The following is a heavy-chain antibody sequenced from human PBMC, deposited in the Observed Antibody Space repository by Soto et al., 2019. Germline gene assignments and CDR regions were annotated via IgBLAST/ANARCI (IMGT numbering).Heavy chain of an antibody. D-gene: IGHD3-10*01. Sequence: VQVVQSGAEVKKPGSSVKVSCKASGGTFSSFAFTRVRQAPGQGLEWMGGVIPLFGPPTYSQNFQGRVTITAVASTGTVYMELSSLTSDDTALYFCATDLVGSAGPYYFAWWGQGTLVTVSS. CDR3: ATDLVGSAGPYYFAW. J-gene: IGHJ4*02. CDR2: VIPLFGPP. V-gene: IGHV1-69*12. CDR1: GGTFSSFA.